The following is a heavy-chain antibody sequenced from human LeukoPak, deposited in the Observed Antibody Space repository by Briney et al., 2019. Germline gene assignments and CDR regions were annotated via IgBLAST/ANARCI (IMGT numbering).Heavy chain of an antibody. Sequence: SVKVSCKASGGTFSSYAISWVRQAPGQGLEWMGGIIPIFGTANYAQKFQGRVTITTDESTSTAYMELSSLRSEDTAVYYCARGVKQQLPFDPWGQGTLVTVSS. CDR3: ARGVKQQLPFDP. CDR2: IIPIFGTA. J-gene: IGHJ5*02. CDR1: GGTFSSYA. V-gene: IGHV1-69*05. D-gene: IGHD6-13*01.